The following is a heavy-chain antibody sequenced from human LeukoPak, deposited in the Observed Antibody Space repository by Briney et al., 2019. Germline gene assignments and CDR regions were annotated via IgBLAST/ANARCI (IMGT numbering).Heavy chain of an antibody. CDR3: ASSRYDILTGYYTPIDY. CDR1: GGSFSGYY. Sequence: SETLSLTCAVYGGSFSGYYWSWIRQPPGKGLEWIGEINHSGSTNYNPSLKSRVTISVDTSKNQFSLKLSSVTAADTAVYYCASSRYDILTGYYTPIDYWGQGTLVTVSS. J-gene: IGHJ4*02. D-gene: IGHD3-9*01. V-gene: IGHV4-34*01. CDR2: INHSGST.